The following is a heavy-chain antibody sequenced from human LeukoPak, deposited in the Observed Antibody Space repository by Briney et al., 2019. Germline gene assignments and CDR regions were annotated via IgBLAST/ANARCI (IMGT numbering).Heavy chain of an antibody. CDR1: GYTFIDYT. CDR2: INGGSGNT. V-gene: IGHV1-3*01. Sequence: AASVKVSCKASGYTFIDYTMHWLRQAPGQRLDWMGWINGGSGNTKYSPEFQGRVTNTRDTSARTAYMELSSLRSEDTAVYYCARSRTDDYGDWWWFDPWGQGTLVTVSS. D-gene: IGHD4-17*01. CDR3: ARSRTDDYGDWWWFDP. J-gene: IGHJ5*02.